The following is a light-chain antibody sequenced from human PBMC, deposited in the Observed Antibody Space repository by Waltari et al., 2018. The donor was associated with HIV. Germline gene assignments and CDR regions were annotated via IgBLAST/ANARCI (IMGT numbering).Light chain of an antibody. CDR2: EVS. CDR1: SSDVGGYNY. CDR3: SSYAGSNSYV. J-gene: IGLJ1*01. Sequence: QSALTQPPSASGSPGQSVTISCTGTSSDVGGYNYVSWYQQHPGKAPKLMIYEVSKRPSGGPGRFSGSNAGNTASLTVSVLQAEDEADYYCSSYAGSNSYVFGSGTKVTVL. V-gene: IGLV2-8*01.